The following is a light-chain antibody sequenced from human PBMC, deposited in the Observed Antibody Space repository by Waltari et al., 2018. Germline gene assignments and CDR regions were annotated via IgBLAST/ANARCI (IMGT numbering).Light chain of an antibody. J-gene: IGLJ2*01. Sequence: SYELTQTPSVSVSPRHTASITCSGHNLGAQYVCWYQQKPGQSPVLVIYQDTKRPSGIPERFSGSNSGNTATLTISGTQAMDEADYYCQAWDTTVVFGGGTKLTVL. V-gene: IGLV3-1*01. CDR3: QAWDTTVV. CDR2: QDT. CDR1: NLGAQY.